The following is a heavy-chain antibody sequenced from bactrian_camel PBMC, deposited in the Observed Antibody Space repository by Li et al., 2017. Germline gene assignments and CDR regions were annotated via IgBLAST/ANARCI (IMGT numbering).Heavy chain of an antibody. D-gene: IGHD5*01. CDR2: IDNHGSV. J-gene: IGHJ4*01. CDR3: AADCWGDYGAEPD. V-gene: IGHV3S53*01. CDR1: GYTHSHKC. Sequence: QVQLVESGGGSVQAGGSLKLSCVGYTHSHKCIGWFRQAPGKEREVVATIDNHGSVSFQRSVLGRFIISQDKPKNTLYLQMNSLKTEDTAVYYCAADCWGDYGAEPDWGQGTQVTVS.